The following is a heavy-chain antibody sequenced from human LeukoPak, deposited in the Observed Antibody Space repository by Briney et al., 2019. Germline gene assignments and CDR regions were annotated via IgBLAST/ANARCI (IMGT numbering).Heavy chain of an antibody. J-gene: IGHJ4*02. CDR1: GFTFSTYE. D-gene: IGHD1-1*01. CDR2: ISYDGSNK. Sequence: GGSLRLSCAASGFTFSTYEMNWVRQTPGKGLEWVAVISYDGSNKYYADSVKGRFTISRDNSKNTLYLQMNSLRAEDTAVYYCARGPALYGTTSFFDYWGQGTLVTVSS. CDR3: ARGPALYGTTSFFDY. V-gene: IGHV3-30*04.